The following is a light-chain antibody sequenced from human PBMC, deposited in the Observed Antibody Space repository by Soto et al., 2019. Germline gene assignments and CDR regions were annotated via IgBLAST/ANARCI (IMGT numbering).Light chain of an antibody. CDR1: QSVSSSY. V-gene: IGKV3-20*01. J-gene: IGKJ4*01. Sequence: EIVLTQSPGTLALSPGERATLYCRASQSVSSSYLAWYQQKHGQPPRILIYGASSRDTGIPDRFSGSGSGTDFTLTISSLEPEDFEVYYCQQYGSSPLTFGGGTKVDIK. CDR2: GAS. CDR3: QQYGSSPLT.